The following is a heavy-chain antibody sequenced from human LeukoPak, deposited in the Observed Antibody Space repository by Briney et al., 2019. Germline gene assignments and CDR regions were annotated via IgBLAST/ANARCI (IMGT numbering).Heavy chain of an antibody. CDR2: INHSGST. Sequence: SETLSLTCAVSGGSISSGGYYWSWIRQPPGKGLEWIGEINHSGSTNYNPSLKSRVTISVDTSKNQFSLKLSSVTAADTAVYYCARHFGSSWYHREYFQHWGQGTLVTVSS. V-gene: IGHV4-34*01. CDR1: GGSISSGGYY. CDR3: ARHFGSSWYHREYFQH. J-gene: IGHJ1*01. D-gene: IGHD6-13*01.